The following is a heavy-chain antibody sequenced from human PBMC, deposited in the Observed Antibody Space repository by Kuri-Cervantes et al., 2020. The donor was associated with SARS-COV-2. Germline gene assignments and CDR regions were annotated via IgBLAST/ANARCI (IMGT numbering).Heavy chain of an antibody. Sequence: SGPTLVKPTQTLTLTCTFSGFSLNTSGMCVSWIRQPPGKALEWLARIDWDDDKYYSTSLRTRLTISKDTSKNQVVLTMTNVDPVDTATYYCAHSRSSSWYSGDNWFDPWGQGTLVTVSS. V-gene: IGHV2-70*12. CDR3: AHSRSSSWYSGDNWFDP. CDR2: IDWDDDK. J-gene: IGHJ5*02. D-gene: IGHD6-13*01. CDR1: GFSLNTSGMC.